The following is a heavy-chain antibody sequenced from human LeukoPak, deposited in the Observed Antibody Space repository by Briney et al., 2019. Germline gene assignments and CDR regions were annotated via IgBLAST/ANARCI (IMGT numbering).Heavy chain of an antibody. CDR1: GYTFTSYD. J-gene: IGHJ5*02. V-gene: IGHV1-8*01. CDR3: ARADSSGYNWFDP. CDR2: MNPNSGNT. Sequence: ASVKVSRKASGYTFTSYDINWVRQAPGQGLEWMGWMNPNSGNTGYPQKFQGRVTMTRNTSISTAYMELSSLRSEDTAVYYCARADSSGYNWFDPWGQGTLVTVSS. D-gene: IGHD3-22*01.